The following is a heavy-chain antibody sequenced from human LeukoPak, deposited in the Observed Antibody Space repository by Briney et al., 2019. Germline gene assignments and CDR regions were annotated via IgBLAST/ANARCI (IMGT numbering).Heavy chain of an antibody. J-gene: IGHJ4*02. CDR2: INGDESST. D-gene: IGHD1-26*01. CDR1: AFTFNTYW. V-gene: IGHV3-74*01. Sequence: GGSLRLSCAASAFTFNTYWMHWVRQVPGRGLEWVSRINGDESSTNYADSVKGRFTISRDNAKDTLYLHMNSLTAEGTAVYYCARGAKWAYYFDYWGQGTLVTVSS. CDR3: ARGAKWAYYFDY.